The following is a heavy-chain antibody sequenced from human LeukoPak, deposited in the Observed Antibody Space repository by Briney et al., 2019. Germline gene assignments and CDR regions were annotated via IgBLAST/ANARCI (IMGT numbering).Heavy chain of an antibody. V-gene: IGHV5-51*01. CDR3: ARRTDRSFWYLDY. CDR2: IYPGDSDT. Sequence: GQSLKISCKGSGYSFTNYWIGWVRQMPGKGLEWMGIIYPGDSDTRYSPSFQGQVTISADKSISTAYLQWSSLKASDTAIYYCARRTDRSFWYLDYWGQGTLVTVSS. J-gene: IGHJ4*02. CDR1: GYSFTNYW.